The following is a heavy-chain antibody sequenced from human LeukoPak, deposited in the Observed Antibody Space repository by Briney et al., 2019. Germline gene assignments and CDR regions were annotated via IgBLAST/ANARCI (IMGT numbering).Heavy chain of an antibody. V-gene: IGHV3-23*01. J-gene: IGHJ4*02. D-gene: IGHD6-19*01. CDR3: AKDKPYSSGWRGDSDY. Sequence: AGGSLRLSCAASGFTFSGYAMNLVRQAPGKGLEWVSAIGGSGGTTYYADSVKGRFTISRDNYKNTLYLQMNTLRAEDTAIYYCAKDKPYSSGWRGDSDYWGQGTLVTVSS. CDR1: GFTFSGYA. CDR2: IGGSGGTT.